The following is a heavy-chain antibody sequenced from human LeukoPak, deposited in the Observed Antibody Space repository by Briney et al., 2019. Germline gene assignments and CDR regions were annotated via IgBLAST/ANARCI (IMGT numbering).Heavy chain of an antibody. CDR1: GGSVSSGNYY. CDR2: IYYSGST. V-gene: IGHV4-61*01. J-gene: IGHJ5*02. CDR3: ARALPGYCSTTSCSGGGFDP. D-gene: IGHD2-2*01. Sequence: SETLSLTCTVSGGSVSSGNYYWSWIRQPPGKGLEWIGYIYYSGSTNYNPSLKSRVTISVDTSKNQFSLKLISVTAADTAVYYCARALPGYCSTTSCSGGGFDPWGQGTLVTVSS.